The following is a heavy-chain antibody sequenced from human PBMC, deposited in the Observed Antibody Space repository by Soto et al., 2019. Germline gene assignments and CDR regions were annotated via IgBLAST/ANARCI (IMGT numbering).Heavy chain of an antibody. CDR3: AGEDGGAGLQF. J-gene: IGHJ4*02. CDR2: IIPMFGIV. V-gene: IGHV1-69*12. CDR1: GGNFNNYG. Sequence: QVQLVQSGTEARKPGSSVKVSCETSGGNFNNYGFNWVRQVPGQRLEWMGGIIPMFGIVKVGQIFQPRVALTADQSTGKAYMELTRLSPEGAAVYYCAGEDGGAGLQFWGQGTLVIVSS. D-gene: IGHD3-16*01.